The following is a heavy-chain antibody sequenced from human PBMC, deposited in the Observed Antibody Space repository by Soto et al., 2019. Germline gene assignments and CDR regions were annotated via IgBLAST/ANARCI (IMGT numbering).Heavy chain of an antibody. CDR2: IYYSGST. D-gene: IGHD2-2*01. Sequence: QVQLQESGPGLVKPSETLSLTCTVSGGSISSYYWSWIRQPPGKGLEWIGYIYYSGSTTYNPSLKSRVTISADTSKNPLSLNLSSVTAADTALYYCARHRAFCSGKSCALGYYYYVDVWGIGTTVTVSS. CDR3: ARHRAFCSGKSCALGYYYYVDV. CDR1: GGSISSYY. V-gene: IGHV4-59*08. J-gene: IGHJ6*03.